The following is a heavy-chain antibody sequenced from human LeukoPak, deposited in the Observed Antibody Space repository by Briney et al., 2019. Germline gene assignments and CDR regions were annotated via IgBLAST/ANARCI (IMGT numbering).Heavy chain of an antibody. J-gene: IGHJ4*02. D-gene: IGHD3-22*01. CDR1: GGSFSGYY. V-gene: IGHV4-34*01. Sequence: SETLSLTCGVYGGSFSGYYWSWIRQPPGKGLEWIGEINHSGTTLYNPSLKSRLTISIDTSENQFSLKLNSVTAADTAVYYCARRGYDSSGSRWGQGTLVTVSS. CDR2: INHSGTT. CDR3: ARRGYDSSGSR.